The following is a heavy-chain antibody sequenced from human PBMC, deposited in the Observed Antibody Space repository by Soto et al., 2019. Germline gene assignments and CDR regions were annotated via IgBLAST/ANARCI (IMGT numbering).Heavy chain of an antibody. CDR3: ARDSGSYMYVSD. Sequence: QVQLVQSGAEVKKPGASVKVSCKASGYTFTSSGFSWVRQAPGQGLEWMAWISAYNGETHYAQKFQARVTMTTDTSTSTSYMELRSLRSDDTAVYYCARDSGSYMYVSDWGQGTLVTVSS. V-gene: IGHV1-18*01. CDR2: ISAYNGET. CDR1: GYTFTSSG. J-gene: IGHJ4*02. D-gene: IGHD1-26*01.